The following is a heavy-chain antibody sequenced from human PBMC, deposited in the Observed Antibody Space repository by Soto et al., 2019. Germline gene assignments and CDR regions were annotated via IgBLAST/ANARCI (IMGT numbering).Heavy chain of an antibody. D-gene: IGHD1-26*01. CDR2: ISSSSDIM. CDR1: GFSFSRFE. J-gene: IGHJ4*02. V-gene: IGHV3-48*03. CDR3: AKDLGSYLSPAFDY. Sequence: GGSLRLSCAASGFSFSRFEMNWVRQAPGKGLEWVSYISSSSDIMYYADSVKGRFAISRDNAKNSLFLQMNSLRPEDTAVYYCAKDLGSYLSPAFDYWGLETLVIVSA.